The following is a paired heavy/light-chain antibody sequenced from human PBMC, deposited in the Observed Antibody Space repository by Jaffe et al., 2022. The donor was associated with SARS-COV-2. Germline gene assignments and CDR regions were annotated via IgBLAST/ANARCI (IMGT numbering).Light chain of an antibody. V-gene: IGKV4-1*01. CDR1: PSVLYSSNNRNY. J-gene: IGKJ2*01. CDR3: QQYYSFPYT. CDR2: WAS. Sequence: DIVMTQSPDSLAVSLGERATINCKSSPSVLYSSNNRNYLAWYQQKPGQPPKLLIYWASTRESGVPDRFSGSGSGTDFTLTISSLQAEDVAVYYCQQYYSFPYTFGQGTKLEIK.
Heavy chain of an antibody. V-gene: IGHV3-30*18. CDR1: GFTFSTYG. Sequence: QEQLVESGGGVVQPGRSLRLSCAASGFTFSTYGIHWVRQAPGKGLEWVAGISYDGSNKYYADSVKGRFTISRDNSKNTLYLQMNSLRPEDTAVYFCAKDSSGYSPFELWGRGTLVTVSS. CDR2: ISYDGSNK. D-gene: IGHD3-22*01. CDR3: AKDSSGYSPFEL. J-gene: IGHJ2*01.